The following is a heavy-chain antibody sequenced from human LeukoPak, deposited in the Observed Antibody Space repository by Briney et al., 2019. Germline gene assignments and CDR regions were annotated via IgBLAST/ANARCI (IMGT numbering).Heavy chain of an antibody. CDR1: GYTFTSYY. Sequence: ASVKVSCEASGYTFTSYYMHWVRQAPGQGLEWMGIINPSGGSTSYAQKFQGRVTMTRDTSTSTVYMELSSLRSEDTAVYYCARASPGRDTAMVDDTDFDYWGQGTLVTVSS. D-gene: IGHD5-18*01. J-gene: IGHJ4*02. V-gene: IGHV1-46*01. CDR3: ARASPGRDTAMVDDTDFDY. CDR2: INPSGGST.